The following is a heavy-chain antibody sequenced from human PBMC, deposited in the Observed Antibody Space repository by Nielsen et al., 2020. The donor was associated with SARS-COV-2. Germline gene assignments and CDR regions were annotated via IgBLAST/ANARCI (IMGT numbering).Heavy chain of an antibody. CDR3: AREEVTYYYDSPSYYYYGMDV. V-gene: IGHV3-21*01. CDR2: ISSSSSYI. J-gene: IGHJ6*02. CDR1: GFTFSSYS. D-gene: IGHD3-22*01. Sequence: GGSLRLSCAASGFTFSSYSMNWVRQAPGKGLEWVSSISSSSSYIYYADSVKGRFTISRDNAKNSLYLQMNSLRAEDTAVYYCAREEVTYYYDSPSYYYYGMDVWGQGTTVTVSS.